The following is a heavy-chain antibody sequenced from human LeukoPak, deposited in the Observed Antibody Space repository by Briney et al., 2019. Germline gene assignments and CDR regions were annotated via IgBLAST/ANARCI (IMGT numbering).Heavy chain of an antibody. CDR2: IYYSGST. D-gene: IGHD1-1*01. V-gene: IGHV4-59*08. CDR1: GGSISRYY. CDR3: ARRRYNWNDASDAFDI. Sequence: PSETLSLTCTVSGGSISRYYWSWIRQPPGKGLEWIGYIYYSGSTNYNPSLKSRVTISVDTSKNQFSLKLSSVTAADTAVYYCARRRYNWNDASDAFDIWGQGTMVTVSS. J-gene: IGHJ3*02.